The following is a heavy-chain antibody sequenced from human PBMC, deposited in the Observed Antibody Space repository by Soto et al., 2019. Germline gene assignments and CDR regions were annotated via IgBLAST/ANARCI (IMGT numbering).Heavy chain of an antibody. CDR1: GGSVSSGSDY. D-gene: IGHD6-13*01. CDR3: ARDTRSSSWYINAFDI. Sequence: QVQLQESGPGLVKPSETLSLTCTVSGGSVSSGSDYWTWIRQPPGKGLEWIGYIYYSGSTNFNPSLKSRVTISLDTSKNHFSLRLSSVTAADTAVYYCARDTRSSSWYINAFDIWGQGTMVTVSS. V-gene: IGHV4-61*03. CDR2: IYYSGST. J-gene: IGHJ3*02.